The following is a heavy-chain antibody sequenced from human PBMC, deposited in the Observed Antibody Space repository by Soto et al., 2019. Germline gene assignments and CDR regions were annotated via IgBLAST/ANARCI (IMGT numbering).Heavy chain of an antibody. Sequence: GGSLRLSCAASGFTFSSYAMSWVRQAPGKGLEWVSAISGSGGSTYYADSVKGRFTISRDNSKNTLYLQMNSLRAEDTAVYYCAKDKSTMVRGVTPEFAFDIWGQGTMVTVSS. CDR1: GFTFSSYA. V-gene: IGHV3-23*01. D-gene: IGHD3-10*01. J-gene: IGHJ3*02. CDR2: ISGSGGST. CDR3: AKDKSTMVRGVTPEFAFDI.